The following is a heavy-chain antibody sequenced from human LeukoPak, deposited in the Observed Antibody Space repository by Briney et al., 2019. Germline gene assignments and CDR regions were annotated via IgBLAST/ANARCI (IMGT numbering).Heavy chain of an antibody. CDR3: ARGSGSSGADDY. J-gene: IGHJ4*02. CDR1: GFTFSSYS. D-gene: IGHD6-25*01. V-gene: IGHV3-48*01. CDR2: ISSGSTTI. Sequence: GGSLRLSCAASGFTFSSYSMTWVRQAPGKGLEWVSYISSGSTTIYYADSVKGRFTISRDNAKNSLYLQMNSLRAEDTAVYYCARGSGSSGADDYWGQGTLVTVSS.